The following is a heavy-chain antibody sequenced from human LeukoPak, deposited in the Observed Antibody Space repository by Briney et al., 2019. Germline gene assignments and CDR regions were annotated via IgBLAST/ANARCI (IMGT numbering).Heavy chain of an antibody. CDR2: INPNSGGT. J-gene: IGHJ4*02. Sequence: GASVKVSCKASGYTFTGYYMHWVRQAPGQGLEWMGWINPNSGGTNYAQKFQGRVTMTRDTSISTAYKELSRLRSDDTAVYYCARGSSSWYFYFDYWGQGTLVTVSS. V-gene: IGHV1-2*02. D-gene: IGHD6-13*01. CDR1: GYTFTGYY. CDR3: ARGSSSWYFYFDY.